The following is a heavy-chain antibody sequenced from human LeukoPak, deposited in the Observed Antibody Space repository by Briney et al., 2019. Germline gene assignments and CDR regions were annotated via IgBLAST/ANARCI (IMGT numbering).Heavy chain of an antibody. V-gene: IGHV3-74*01. CDR2: INSDGSST. CDR1: GFTFSSYW. Sequence: GGSLRLSCAASGFTFSSYWMHWVRQAPGKGLVWVSRINSDGSSTSYADSVKGRFTISRDNAKNTLYLQMNSLRAEDTAVYYCARSGDSSGYYFLHYYYGMDVWGQGTTVTVSS. J-gene: IGHJ6*02. D-gene: IGHD3-22*01. CDR3: ARSGDSSGYYFLHYYYGMDV.